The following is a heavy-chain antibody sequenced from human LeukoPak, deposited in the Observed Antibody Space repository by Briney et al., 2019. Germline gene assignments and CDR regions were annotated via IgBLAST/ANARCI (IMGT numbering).Heavy chain of an antibody. V-gene: IGHV3-7*03. CDR1: GFTLSSYW. Sequence: GGSLRLSCAASGFTLSSYWMSWVRQAPGKGLEWVANIKEDGSEKYYVDSVKGRFTISRDKAKNSLYLHMNSLTAEDTAMYYCARESVEGVPFDAFDIWGQGTMVSVFS. D-gene: IGHD3-10*01. J-gene: IGHJ3*02. CDR2: IKEDGSEK. CDR3: ARESVEGVPFDAFDI.